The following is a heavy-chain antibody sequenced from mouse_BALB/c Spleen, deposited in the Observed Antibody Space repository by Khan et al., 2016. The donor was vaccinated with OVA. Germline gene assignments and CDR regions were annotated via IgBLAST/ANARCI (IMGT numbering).Heavy chain of an antibody. V-gene: IGHV2-3*01. J-gene: IGHJ4*01. D-gene: IGHD1-1*01. CDR3: AKFTPDYYAMDY. CDR1: GFSLNSYG. Sequence: QVQLKESGPGLVAPSQSLSITCTVSGFSLNSYGVNWVRQPPGKGLEWLGVIWGDGSTNYHSALKSRLIISKDDSKSQVFLKLNSLQTDDTATYYCAKFTPDYYAMDYWGQGTSVTVSS. CDR2: IWGDGST.